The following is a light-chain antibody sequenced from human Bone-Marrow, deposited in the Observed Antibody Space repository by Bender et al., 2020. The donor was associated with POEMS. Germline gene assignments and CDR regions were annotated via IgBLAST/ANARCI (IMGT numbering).Light chain of an antibody. CDR2: INY. J-gene: IGLJ3*02. V-gene: IGLV1-44*01. CDR1: DSNFGGNN. CDR3: GSYTTSNSWV. Sequence: QSVLTQPPSASGNPGQSVIISCSGTDSNFGGNNVNWYQHLPGSAPRLVVYINYQRPSGVPARFSGSKSGNTASLTISGLQAEDEANYYCGSYTTSNSWVFGGGTKLTVL.